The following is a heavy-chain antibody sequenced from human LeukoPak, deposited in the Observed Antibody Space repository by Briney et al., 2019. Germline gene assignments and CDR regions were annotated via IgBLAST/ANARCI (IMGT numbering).Heavy chain of an antibody. J-gene: IGHJ6*02. Sequence: PSETLSLTCAVYGGSFSGYYWSWIRQPPGKGLEWIGEINHSGSSNYNPSLKSRVTISVDTSKNQFSLKLSSVTAADTAVYYCARLSRDGYNRHYYYYGMDVWGQGTTVTVSS. V-gene: IGHV4-34*01. D-gene: IGHD5-24*01. CDR2: INHSGSS. CDR3: ARLSRDGYNRHYYYYGMDV. CDR1: GGSFSGYY.